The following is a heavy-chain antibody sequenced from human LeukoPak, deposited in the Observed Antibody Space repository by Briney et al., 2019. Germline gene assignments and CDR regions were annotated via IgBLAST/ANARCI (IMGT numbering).Heavy chain of an antibody. J-gene: IGHJ4*02. CDR2: IKLDGSEK. D-gene: IGHD1-1*01. CDR3: ARDVLVRPLRYYFDF. V-gene: IGHV3-7*01. Sequence: GGSLRLSCAASGFIFSRMSWVRQAPGKGLECVATIKLDGSEKYYVDSVKGRFTTSRDNNKNSLYLQMNSLRAEDTGVYYCARDVLVRPLRYYFDFWGQGALVTVSS. CDR1: GFIFSR.